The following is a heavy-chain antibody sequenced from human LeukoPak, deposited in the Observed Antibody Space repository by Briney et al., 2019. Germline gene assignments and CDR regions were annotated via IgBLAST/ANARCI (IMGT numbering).Heavy chain of an antibody. Sequence: GGSLRLSCAASGFSFGDYTMHWVRQPPGKGLEWISLITWTGGSTYYADSVKGRFTISRHNSKNTLYLQMSSLRAEDTAVYFCARSAARLRYYYAMDVWGQGTTVTVCS. V-gene: IGHV3-43*01. CDR1: GFSFGDYT. D-gene: IGHD6-6*01. J-gene: IGHJ6*02. CDR2: ITWTGGST. CDR3: ARSAARLRYYYAMDV.